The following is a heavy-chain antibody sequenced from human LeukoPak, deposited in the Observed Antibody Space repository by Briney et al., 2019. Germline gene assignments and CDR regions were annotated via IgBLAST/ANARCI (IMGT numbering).Heavy chain of an antibody. D-gene: IGHD6-19*01. CDR3: ARQRRVVAGTFDY. V-gene: IGHV4-34*01. Sequence: KSSETLSLTCAVYGGSFSGYYWSWIRQPPGKGLEWIGEINHSGSTNHNPSLKSRVTISVDTSKNQFSLKLSSVTAADTAVYYCARQRRVVAGTFDYWGQGTLVTVSS. J-gene: IGHJ4*02. CDR1: GGSFSGYY. CDR2: INHSGST.